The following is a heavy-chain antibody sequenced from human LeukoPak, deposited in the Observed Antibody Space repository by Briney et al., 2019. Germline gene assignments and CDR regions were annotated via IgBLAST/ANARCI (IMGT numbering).Heavy chain of an antibody. Sequence: PSQTLSLTCTVAGGSISSGDFYWSWIRQPPGKGLEWIGYIYYSGSTYYNPSLKSRVTISVDTSKNQFSLKLSSVTAADTAVYYCARALHYYYSSGYHENAFDIWGQGTMVTVSS. CDR2: IYYSGST. V-gene: IGHV4-30-4*01. CDR3: ARALHYYYSSGYHENAFDI. D-gene: IGHD3-22*01. J-gene: IGHJ3*02. CDR1: GGSISSGDFY.